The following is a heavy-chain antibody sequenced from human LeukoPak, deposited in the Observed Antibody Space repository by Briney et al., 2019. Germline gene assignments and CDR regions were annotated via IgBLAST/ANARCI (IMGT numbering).Heavy chain of an antibody. CDR2: ISYNGVRK. V-gene: IGHV3-30-3*01. J-gene: IGHJ4*02. CDR1: GFTFSDYA. CDR3: ARAGGYDYDY. Sequence: GGSLRLSCTVSGFTFSDYAVHWLRQAPGKGLEWVAMISYNGVRKDYADSMEGRFTISRDNSKNTLYLQITTLRTEDTAVYYCARAGGYDYDYWGRGTLVTVSS. D-gene: IGHD5-12*01.